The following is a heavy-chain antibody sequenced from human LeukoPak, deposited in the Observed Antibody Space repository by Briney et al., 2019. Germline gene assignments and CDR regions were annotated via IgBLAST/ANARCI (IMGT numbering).Heavy chain of an antibody. CDR3: ARLLIVVVPAAIYPTYYFDY. D-gene: IGHD2-2*01. CDR2: LYYSGST. J-gene: IGHJ4*02. Sequence: ASETLSLTCAVYGGSFSGYYWGWIRQPPGKGLEWIGSLYYSGSTYYNPSLESRVTISVDTSKNQFSLRLSSVTAADTAVYYCARLLIVVVPAAIYPTYYFDYWGQGTLVTVSS. V-gene: IGHV4-39*01. CDR1: GGSFSGYY.